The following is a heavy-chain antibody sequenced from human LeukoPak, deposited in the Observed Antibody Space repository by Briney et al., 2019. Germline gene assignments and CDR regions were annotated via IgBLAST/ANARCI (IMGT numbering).Heavy chain of an antibody. CDR1: GYTFTGYY. CDR2: ISAYNGNT. Sequence: PAASVKVSCKASGYTFTGYYMHWVRQAPGQGLEWMGWISAYNGNTNYAQKLQGRVTMTTDTSTSTAYMELRSLRSDDTAVYYCARDCSSTSCPPMSAHHKGIDPWGQGTLVTVSS. CDR3: ARDCSSTSCPPMSAHHKGIDP. J-gene: IGHJ5*02. V-gene: IGHV1-18*04. D-gene: IGHD2-2*01.